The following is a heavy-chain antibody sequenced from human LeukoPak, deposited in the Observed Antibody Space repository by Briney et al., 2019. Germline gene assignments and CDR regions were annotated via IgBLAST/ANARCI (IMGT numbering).Heavy chain of an antibody. J-gene: IGHJ6*02. Sequence: SETLSLTCTVSGGSISSYYWSWIRQPPGKGLEWIGYIYYSGRTNYNPSLKSRVTISVDTSKNQFSLKLSSVTAADTAVYYCARDPTPLYVNYYYGMDVWGQGTTVTVSS. CDR2: IYYSGRT. CDR1: GGSISSYY. CDR3: ARDPTPLYVNYYYGMDV. D-gene: IGHD3-16*01. V-gene: IGHV4-59*01.